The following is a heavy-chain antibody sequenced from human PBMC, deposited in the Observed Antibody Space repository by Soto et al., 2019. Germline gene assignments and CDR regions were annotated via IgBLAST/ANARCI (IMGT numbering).Heavy chain of an antibody. J-gene: IGHJ3*02. CDR1: GFTFSSYS. V-gene: IGHV3-21*01. CDR2: ISSSSTYI. CDR3: ARDSTLFGMIIIPHGAFDS. D-gene: IGHD3-3*01. Sequence: GGSLRLSCVASGFTFSSYSLTWVRQAPGKGLEWVSSISSSSTYIYYAASVKGRFTISRDNGKNSLFLQMNSLRAEDTAVYYCARDSTLFGMIIIPHGAFDSWGQGRMVTV.